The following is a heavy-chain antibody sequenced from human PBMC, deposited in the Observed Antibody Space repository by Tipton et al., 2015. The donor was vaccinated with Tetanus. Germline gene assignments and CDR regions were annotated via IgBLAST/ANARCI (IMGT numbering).Heavy chain of an antibody. V-gene: IGHV3-23*01. CDR2: ISGSGVNT. J-gene: IGHJ6*02. Sequence: SLRLSCAASGFSFDKYGMSWVRQAPGKGLEWVSAISGSGVNTHYADSAKGRFTISRDNSKNTLYLQMDSLRVEDTAVYFCAKVKRQCLIYYSGLDVWGQATTVIVSS. CDR1: GFSFDKYG. D-gene: IGHD3-10*01. CDR3: AKVKRQCLIYYSGLDV.